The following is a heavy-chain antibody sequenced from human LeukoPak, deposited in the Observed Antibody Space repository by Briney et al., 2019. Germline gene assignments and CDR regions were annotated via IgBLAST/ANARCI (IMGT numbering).Heavy chain of an antibody. J-gene: IGHJ3*02. V-gene: IGHV3-23*01. CDR2: ISGSGGST. D-gene: IGHD3-3*01. CDR3: ARRFLEWFDAFDI. CDR1: GFTFSSYA. Sequence: GGSLRLSCAASGFTFSSYAMSWVRQAPGKGLEWVSAISGSGGSTYYADSVKGRFNISRDNSKNTLYLQMNSLRAEDTAVYYCARRFLEWFDAFDIWGQGTMVTVSS.